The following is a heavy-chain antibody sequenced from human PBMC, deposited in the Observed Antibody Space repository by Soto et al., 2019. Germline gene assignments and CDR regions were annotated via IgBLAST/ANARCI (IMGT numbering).Heavy chain of an antibody. CDR3: ARAYYYDSRGYSTQDY. CDR1: GGTFSSYA. V-gene: IGHV1-69*01. D-gene: IGHD3-22*01. CDR2: IIPIFGTA. J-gene: IGHJ4*01. Sequence: QVQLVQSGAEVKKPGSSVKVSCKASGGTFSSYAISWVRQAPGQGLEWMGGIIPIFGTANYAQKFQGRVTITADESTSTAYMELSSLRSEETAVYYFARAYYYDSRGYSTQDYWGHGTLVTVYS.